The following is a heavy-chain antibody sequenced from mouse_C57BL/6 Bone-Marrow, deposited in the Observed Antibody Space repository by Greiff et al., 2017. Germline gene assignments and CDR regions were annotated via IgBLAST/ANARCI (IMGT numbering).Heavy chain of an antibody. J-gene: IGHJ3*01. CDR3: ARKIFYYYGSSYGWFAY. V-gene: IGHV1-64*01. D-gene: IGHD1-1*01. CDR1: GYTFTSYW. CDR2: IHPNSGST. Sequence: VQLQQPGAELVKPGASVKLSCKASGYTFTSYWMHWVKQRPGQGLEWIGMIHPNSGSTNYNEKFKSKATLTVDKSSSTAYMQLSSLTSEDSAVYDCARKIFYYYGSSYGWFAYWGQGTLVTVSA.